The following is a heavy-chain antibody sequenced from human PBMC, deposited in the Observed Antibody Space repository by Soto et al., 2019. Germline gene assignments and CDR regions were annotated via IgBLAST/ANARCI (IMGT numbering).Heavy chain of an antibody. CDR3: AREVRDCSSTSCYRFDY. CDR1: GGTFSSYA. CDR2: IIPIFGTA. J-gene: IGHJ4*02. D-gene: IGHD2-2*01. Sequence: AASVKVSCKASGGTFSSYAISWVRQAPGQGLEWMGGIIPIFGTANYAQKFQGRVTITADKSTSTAYMELSSLRSEDTAVYYCAREVRDCSSTSCYRFDYWGQGTLVTVSS. V-gene: IGHV1-69*06.